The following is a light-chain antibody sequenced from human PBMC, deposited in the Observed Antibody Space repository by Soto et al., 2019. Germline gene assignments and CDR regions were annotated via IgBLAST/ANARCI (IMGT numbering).Light chain of an antibody. CDR1: SGYIGTYYY. CDR2: EVS. V-gene: IGLV2-14*01. J-gene: IGLJ1*01. Sequence: HPGSVSWSPGQSLTISCTGTSGYIGTYYYVSWYQHPPGKAPKLIIYEVSNRPSGVSSRFSGSKPGNTASLTISGLQAEEEADYYCCSYTSTYHYVFGTGTKVTAL. CDR3: CSYTSTYHYV.